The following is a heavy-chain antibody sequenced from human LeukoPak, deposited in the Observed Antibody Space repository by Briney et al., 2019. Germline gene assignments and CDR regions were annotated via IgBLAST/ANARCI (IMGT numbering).Heavy chain of an antibody. Sequence: GGSLRLSCAASGFTFSNYAMSWVRQAPGKGLEWVSSISSSSRYIYYADSVKGRFPISRDNAKDTVYLHMNSLRADDTAIYYCAKDASVGAPGSWVLDYFDYWGQGTQVTVSS. CDR1: GFTFSNYA. V-gene: IGHV3-23*01. CDR2: ISSSSRYI. J-gene: IGHJ4*02. CDR3: AKDASVGAPGSWVLDYFDY. D-gene: IGHD1-26*01.